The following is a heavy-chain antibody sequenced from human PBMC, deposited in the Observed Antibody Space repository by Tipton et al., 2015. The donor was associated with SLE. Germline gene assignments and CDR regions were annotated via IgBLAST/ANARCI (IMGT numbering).Heavy chain of an antibody. CDR1: GGSISSSSYY. V-gene: IGHV4-39*07. CDR3: ARGPYGNEDY. J-gene: IGHJ4*02. CDR2: IYYSGST. Sequence: TLSLTCTVSGGSISSSSYYWGWIRQPPGKGLEWIGSIYYSGSTYYNPSLKSRVTISVDTSKNQFSLKLSSVTAADTAVYYCARGPYGNEDYWGQGTLVTVSS. D-gene: IGHD4-11*01.